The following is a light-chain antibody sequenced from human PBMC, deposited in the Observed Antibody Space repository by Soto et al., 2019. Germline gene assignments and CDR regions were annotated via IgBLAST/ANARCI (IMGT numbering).Light chain of an antibody. CDR3: QKYDSAPLT. V-gene: IGKV1-27*01. CDR1: QGISNY. J-gene: IGKJ4*02. CDR2: AES. Sequence: DIQLIQSSSSLAASLGDRVTITSRASQGISNYLGWYQQKPGKVPKSMISAESTLQSGVSYRLSGSGSGTDLNLTISRLQPEDVAAYYCQKYDSAPLTCGGGTKVDIK.